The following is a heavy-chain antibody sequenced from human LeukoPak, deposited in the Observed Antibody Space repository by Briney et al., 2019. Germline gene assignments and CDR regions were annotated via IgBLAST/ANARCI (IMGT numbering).Heavy chain of an antibody. CDR1: GGSISSYY. Sequence: SETLSLTCTVSGGSISSYYWSWIRQPPGKGLEWIGYIYYSGSTNYNPSLKSRVTISDDKSKNQFSLKLSSVTAADTAVYYCARRYGSGSSGTFDYWGQGTLVTVSS. V-gene: IGHV4-59*01. J-gene: IGHJ4*02. CDR2: IYYSGST. CDR3: ARRYGSGSSGTFDY. D-gene: IGHD3-10*01.